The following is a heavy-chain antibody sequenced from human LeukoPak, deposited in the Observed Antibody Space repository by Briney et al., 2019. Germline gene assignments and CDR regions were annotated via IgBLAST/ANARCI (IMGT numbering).Heavy chain of an antibody. D-gene: IGHD2-21*02. Sequence: GASVKVSCKASGYTFTGYYMHWVRQAPGQGLEWMGRINPNSGGTNYAQKFQGRVTMTRDTSISTAYMELSRLRSDDTAVYYCARFGHGDRLYFDYWGQGTLVTVSS. CDR1: GYTFTGYY. V-gene: IGHV1-2*06. CDR2: INPNSGGT. J-gene: IGHJ4*02. CDR3: ARFGHGDRLYFDY.